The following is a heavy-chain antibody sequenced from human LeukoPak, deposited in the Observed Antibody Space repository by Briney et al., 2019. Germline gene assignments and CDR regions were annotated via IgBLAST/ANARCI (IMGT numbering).Heavy chain of an antibody. Sequence: GGSLRLSCTASGFAFDEHGMSWVRQVPGKGLEWVSGTNWSGGSTGYADPLRGRSTISRDNAKNSLYLQMDSLRAEDTALYYCARAPITSPFYFDYWGQGTLVTVSS. J-gene: IGHJ4*02. CDR1: GFAFDEHG. CDR2: TNWSGGST. CDR3: ARAPITSPFYFDY. D-gene: IGHD2-2*01. V-gene: IGHV3-20*04.